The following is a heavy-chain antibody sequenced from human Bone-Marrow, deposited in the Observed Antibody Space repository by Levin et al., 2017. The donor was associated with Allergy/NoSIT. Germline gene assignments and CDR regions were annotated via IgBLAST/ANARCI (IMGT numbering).Heavy chain of an antibody. CDR1: GFTFGSYA. J-gene: IGHJ6*03. D-gene: IGHD4-17*01. V-gene: IGHV3-23*01. CDR2: ISGSGGST. CDR3: AKEVGYGDKHYYMDV. Sequence: GGSLRLSCAASGFTFGSYAMSWVRQAPGKGLEWVSGISGSGGSTYHADSVRGRFTIFRDNSKNTLYLQMNSLRAEDTAVYYCAKEVGYGDKHYYMDVWGKGTTVTVSS.